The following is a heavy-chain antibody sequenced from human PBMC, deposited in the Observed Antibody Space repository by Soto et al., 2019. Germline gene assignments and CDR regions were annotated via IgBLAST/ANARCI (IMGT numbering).Heavy chain of an antibody. CDR2: IYTSGST. V-gene: IGHV4-4*07. D-gene: IGHD6-13*01. CDR1: GGCISSDY. J-gene: IGHJ5*02. CDR3: AREKEYSSSPRGRFDP. Sequence: XATLWLTVTVSGGCISSDYWSWIPHPAGKGLQWIGRIYTSGSTNYNPSLKSRVTMSVDTSKNQFSLKLSSVTAADTAVYYCAREKEYSSSPRGRFDPWGRGTLVTFSS.